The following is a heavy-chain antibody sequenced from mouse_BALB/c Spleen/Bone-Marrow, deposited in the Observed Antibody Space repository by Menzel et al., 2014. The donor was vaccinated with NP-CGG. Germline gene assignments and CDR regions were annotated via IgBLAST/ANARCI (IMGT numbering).Heavy chain of an antibody. CDR3: ANSRTGFPY. CDR2: INPGTDYT. D-gene: IGHD4-1*01. Sequence: VQLQQSGAELAKPGASVKMSCKASGYTFTNSWMHWVKQRPGQGLEWIGYINPGTDYTEYDQKFKDKATLTADRSSSTAYMQLSGLTSEDSAVYFCANSRTGFPYWCRGTLVTVSA. CDR1: GYTFTNSW. J-gene: IGHJ3*01. V-gene: IGHV1-7*01.